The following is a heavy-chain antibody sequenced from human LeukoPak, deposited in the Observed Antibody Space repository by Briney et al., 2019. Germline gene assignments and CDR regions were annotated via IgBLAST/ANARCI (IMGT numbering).Heavy chain of an antibody. V-gene: IGHV3-23*01. J-gene: IGHJ4*02. Sequence: PGGSLRLSCAASVFTFSSYSMSWVRQAPGKGLEWVSAISGSGGSTYYADSVKGRFTISRDNSKNTLYLQMNSLRAEDTAVYYCAKGTQYYYDSSGYYLDYWGQGTLVTVSS. CDR2: ISGSGGST. CDR3: AKGTQYYYDSSGYYLDY. D-gene: IGHD3-22*01. CDR1: VFTFSSYS.